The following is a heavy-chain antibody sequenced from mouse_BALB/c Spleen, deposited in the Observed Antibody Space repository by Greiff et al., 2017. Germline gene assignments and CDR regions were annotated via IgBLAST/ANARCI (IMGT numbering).Heavy chain of an antibody. CDR3: ARDDYRYGAMDY. CDR2: INPYNGGT. CDR1: GYSFTGYT. J-gene: IGHJ4*01. Sequence: EVQLQQPGSELVRPGASMKISCKASGYSFTGYTMNWVKQSHGKNLEWIGLINPYNGGTSYNQKFKGKATLTVDKSSSTAYMELLSLTSEDSAVYYCARDDYRYGAMDYWGQGTSVTVSS. V-gene: IGHV1-26*01. D-gene: IGHD2-14*01.